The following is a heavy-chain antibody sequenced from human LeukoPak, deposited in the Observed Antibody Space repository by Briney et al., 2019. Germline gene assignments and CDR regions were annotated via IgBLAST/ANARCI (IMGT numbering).Heavy chain of an antibody. V-gene: IGHV1-69*13. CDR2: IIPIFGTA. J-gene: IGHJ6*03. D-gene: IGHD2-15*01. Sequence: SVKVSCKASGRTFSSYAISWVRQAPGQGLEWMGGIIPIFGTANYAQKFEGRVTITADESTSTAYMELSSLRSEDTAVYYCARDLGTRYCSGGSCYYYYMDVWGKGTTVTVSS. CDR1: GRTFSSYA. CDR3: ARDLGTRYCSGGSCYYYYMDV.